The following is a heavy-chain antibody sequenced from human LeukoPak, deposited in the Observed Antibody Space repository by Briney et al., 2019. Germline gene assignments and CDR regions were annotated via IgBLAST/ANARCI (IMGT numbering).Heavy chain of an antibody. D-gene: IGHD2-2*01. Sequence: SETLSLTCNVSGGSISTYYWGWIRQPPGRGLEWIGFVYYRGSAKYNPSLESRVTISVDTSKKQISLILKSVTAADTAVYYCGRNFEASSTWYIQYWGQGSLVTVSS. CDR3: GRNFEASSTWYIQY. J-gene: IGHJ1*01. CDR1: GGSISTYY. CDR2: VYYRGSA. V-gene: IGHV4-59*12.